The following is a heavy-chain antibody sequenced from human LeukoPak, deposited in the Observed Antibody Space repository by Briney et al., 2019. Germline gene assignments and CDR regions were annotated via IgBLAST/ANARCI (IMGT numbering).Heavy chain of an antibody. CDR3: ASDIVVVPAARVFDI. D-gene: IGHD2-2*01. Sequence: SETLSLTCTVSGGSLSSYYWSWIRQPPGKQLEWIGYCHYSGSTNYNPSLRSRVTISVDRSKNQFSLKLSSVTAADTAVYYCASDIVVVPAARVFDIWGQGTMVTVSS. V-gene: IGHV4-59*12. CDR1: GGSLSSYY. CDR2: CHYSGST. J-gene: IGHJ3*02.